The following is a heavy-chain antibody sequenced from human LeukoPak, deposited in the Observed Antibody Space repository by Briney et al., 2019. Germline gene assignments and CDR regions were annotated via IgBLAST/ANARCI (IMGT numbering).Heavy chain of an antibody. D-gene: IGHD1-1*01. CDR2: IKQDGSQN. V-gene: IGHV3-7*01. J-gene: IGHJ4*02. CDR3: ARDVGGSFDY. CDR1: GFTFSNYW. Sequence: GGSLRLSCAGSGFTFSNYWINGVRQVPGKGGEGVANIKQDGSQNQYVDSVTGRFTISRDNAKNSLYLQMDSLRAEDTAIYSCARDVGGSFDYWGQGTLVSVSS.